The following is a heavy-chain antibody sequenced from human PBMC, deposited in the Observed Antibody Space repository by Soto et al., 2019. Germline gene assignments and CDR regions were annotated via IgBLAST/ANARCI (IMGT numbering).Heavy chain of an antibody. J-gene: IGHJ4*02. CDR3: ARDGNTRMVYPDYFDY. CDR1: GYTFTNYA. Sequence: QVQLVQSGAEVKKPGASVKVSCKASGYTFTNYAIHWVRQAPGQSLEWLGWISTSNGNTKFSQRFQGRVTITRDTSATTAYMELRFLRSEDTAVYHCARDGNTRMVYPDYFDYWGQGTLVTVSS. D-gene: IGHD5-18*01. CDR2: ISTSNGNT. V-gene: IGHV1-3*04.